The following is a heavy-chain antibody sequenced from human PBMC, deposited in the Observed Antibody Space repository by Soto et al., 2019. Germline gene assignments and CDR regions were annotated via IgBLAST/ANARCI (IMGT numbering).Heavy chain of an antibody. CDR2: IGGGGDIT. CDR3: AKGATHCRGGTCYAPHFDS. V-gene: IGHV3-23*01. D-gene: IGHD2-15*01. Sequence: EVQLLESGGGLVQPGGSLRLSCAASGFTFSSYTMTWVRQAPGKGLEWVSAIGGGGDITYYADSVKGRFTISRDNSRNWLYLQMNSRRAEDTAVFYCAKGATHCRGGTCYAPHFDSWVQGTLVTVSS. CDR1: GFTFSSYT. J-gene: IGHJ4*02.